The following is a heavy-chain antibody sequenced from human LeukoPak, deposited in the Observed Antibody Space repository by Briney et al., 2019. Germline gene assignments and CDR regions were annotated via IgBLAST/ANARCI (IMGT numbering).Heavy chain of an antibody. CDR2: IYYSGST. V-gene: IGHV4-59*07. D-gene: IGHD5-18*01. Sequence: SDPMSLPCTLSVDYLSSYYWIWIRQSPGRGREWIGYIYYSGSTKYNPSLKSRVTILVDTSKNQFSLKLSSVTAADTAVYYCARGEIQLWLLVGAFDIWGQGTMVTVSS. CDR3: ARGEIQLWLLVGAFDI. CDR1: VDYLSSYY. J-gene: IGHJ3*02.